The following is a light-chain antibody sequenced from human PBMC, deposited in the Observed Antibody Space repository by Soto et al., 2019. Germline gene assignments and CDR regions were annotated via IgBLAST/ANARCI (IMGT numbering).Light chain of an antibody. Sequence: QSVLTQPRSVSGSPGQSVTISCTGTSSDVGGYNYVSWYQQHPGEAPKFMIYDVSKRPSGVPDRFSGSKSGNTASLTISGLQAEDEADYFCCSYAGSYSYVFGTGTQLTVL. V-gene: IGLV2-11*01. CDR3: CSYAGSYSYV. J-gene: IGLJ1*01. CDR1: SSDVGGYNY. CDR2: DVS.